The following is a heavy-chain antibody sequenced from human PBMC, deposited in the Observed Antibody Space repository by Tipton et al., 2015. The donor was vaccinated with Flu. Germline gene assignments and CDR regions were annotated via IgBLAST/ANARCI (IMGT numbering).Heavy chain of an antibody. Sequence: QLVQSGGGFIQPGGSLRLSCAASGFIVSSNYMSWVRQAPGKGLEWVAVIYTGDIINYADSVKGRFTISRDNSMTTLYLQMNSLTVEDTAVYYCARKNFGDSVHWGQGTLATVSS. D-gene: IGHD4-17*01. J-gene: IGHJ4*02. CDR2: IYTGDII. V-gene: IGHV3-53*01. CDR3: ARKNFGDSVH. CDR1: GFIVSSNY.